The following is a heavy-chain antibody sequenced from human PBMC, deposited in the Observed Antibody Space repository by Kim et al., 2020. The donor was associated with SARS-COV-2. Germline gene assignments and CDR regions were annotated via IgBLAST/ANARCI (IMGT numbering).Heavy chain of an antibody. CDR3: ASGYYPNRFDY. CDR2: IYTSGST. J-gene: IGHJ4*02. D-gene: IGHD3-22*01. Sequence: SETLSLTCTVSGGSISSGSYYWSWIRQPAGKGLEWIGRIYTSGSTNYNPSLKSRVTISVDTSKNQFSLKLSSVTAADTAVYYCASGYYPNRFDYWGQGTLVTVSS. CDR1: GGSISSGSYY. V-gene: IGHV4-61*02.